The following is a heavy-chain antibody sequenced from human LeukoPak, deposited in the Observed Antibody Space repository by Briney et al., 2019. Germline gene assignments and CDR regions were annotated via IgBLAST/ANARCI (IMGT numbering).Heavy chain of an antibody. V-gene: IGHV3-7*01. Sequence: GGSLRLSCVASGFTFSSRDWMTWVRQAPVKGLEWVANIKQDGSEKYYVDSVKGRFTISRDNAKNSLYLQMNSLRAEDTAVYYCARERSFSGETPAWYFDLWGRGTLVTVSS. CDR1: GFTFSSRDW. CDR3: ARERSFSGETPAWYFDL. CDR2: IKQDGSEK. J-gene: IGHJ2*01. D-gene: IGHD2/OR15-2a*01.